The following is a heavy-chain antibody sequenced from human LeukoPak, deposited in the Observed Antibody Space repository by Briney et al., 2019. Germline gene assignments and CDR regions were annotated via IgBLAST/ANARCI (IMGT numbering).Heavy chain of an antibody. CDR1: GFSLSTSGMC. CDR3: ARIRRYYGSGSYSYYYYYMDV. CDR2: IDWDDDK. D-gene: IGHD3-10*01. Sequence: SGPALVKPTQTLTLTCTFSGFSLSTSGMCVSWIRQPPGKALEWLARIDWDDDKYYSTSLKTRLTISKDTSKNQVVLTMTNMDPVDTATYYCARIRRYYGSGSYSYYYYYMDVWGKGTTVTVSS. V-gene: IGHV2-70*11. J-gene: IGHJ6*03.